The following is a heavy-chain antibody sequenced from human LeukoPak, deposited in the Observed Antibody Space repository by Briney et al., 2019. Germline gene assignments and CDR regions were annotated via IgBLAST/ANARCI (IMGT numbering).Heavy chain of an antibody. V-gene: IGHV3-21*01. CDR2: ISTTGRAI. J-gene: IGHJ4*02. CDR1: GFTLSAYS. D-gene: IGHD2-8*01. Sequence: GGSLRLSCAASGFTLSAYSMNWVRQAPGKGLEWVSSISTTGRAIYYIDLVKGRFTISRDNAKNSLYLQMNSLRAEDTAVYYCVGRSCTDGVCPFDYWGQGNLVTVSP. CDR3: VGRSCTDGVCPFDY.